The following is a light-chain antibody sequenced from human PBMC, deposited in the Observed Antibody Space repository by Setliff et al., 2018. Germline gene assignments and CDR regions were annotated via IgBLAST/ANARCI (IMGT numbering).Light chain of an antibody. J-gene: IGLJ1*01. Sequence: SYELTQPPSVSVAPGKTATITCGGNNIESKNVHWYQQKPGQAPVLVVYDDGDRPSEIPERFSGSNSGNTATLTISSLEAGDEADYYCQVWDNDSDQYVFGTGTKVTVL. CDR3: QVWDNDSDQYV. CDR2: DDG. CDR1: NIESKN. V-gene: IGLV3-21*03.